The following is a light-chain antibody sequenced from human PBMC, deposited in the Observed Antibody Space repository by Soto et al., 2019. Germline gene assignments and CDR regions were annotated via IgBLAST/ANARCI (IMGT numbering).Light chain of an antibody. J-gene: IGKJ1*01. Sequence: EIVLTQSPDTLSLSPGESATLSCRASQSVSSSYLAWYQQKPGQAPRLLIHGATTRATGIPARFSGSGSGTEFTLTISSLQSEDFAVYYCQQYNNWPRTFGQGTKVDI. V-gene: IGKV3-15*01. CDR3: QQYNNWPRT. CDR1: QSVSSSY. CDR2: GAT.